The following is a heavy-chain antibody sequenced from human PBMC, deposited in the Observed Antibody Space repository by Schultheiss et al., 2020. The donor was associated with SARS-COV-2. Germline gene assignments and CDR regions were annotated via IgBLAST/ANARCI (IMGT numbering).Heavy chain of an antibody. CDR1: GFTFSSYG. V-gene: IGHV3-33*01. J-gene: IGHJ4*02. Sequence: GESLKISCAASGFTFSSYGMHWVRQAPGKGLEWVAVIWYDGSNKYYADSVKGRFTISRDNSKNTLYLQMNSLRAEDTAVYYCARWGRDIVVVPAAIWFDYWGQGTLVTVSS. CDR3: ARWGRDIVVVPAAIWFDY. CDR2: IWYDGSNK. D-gene: IGHD2-2*02.